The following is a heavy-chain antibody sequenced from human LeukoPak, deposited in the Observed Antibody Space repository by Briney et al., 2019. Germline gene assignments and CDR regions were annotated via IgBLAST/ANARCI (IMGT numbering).Heavy chain of an antibody. CDR3: AKDLSEKYSLDY. CDR1: GFNFSSHA. D-gene: IGHD2-21*01. J-gene: IGHJ4*02. V-gene: IGHV3-30-3*02. CDR2: ISHDGSVK. Sequence: GGSLRLSCAASGFNFSSHAMYWARQAPDKGLEWVTFISHDGSVKSYADSVRGRFTISRDNSKNTLSLQMNSLRGEDTAVYYCAKDLSEKYSLDYWGQGTLVIVSS.